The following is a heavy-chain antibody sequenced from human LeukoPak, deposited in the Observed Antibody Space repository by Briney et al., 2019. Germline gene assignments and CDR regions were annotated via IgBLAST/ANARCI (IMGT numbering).Heavy chain of an antibody. V-gene: IGHV5-51*01. CDR3: ARSYYYGSGSYPVDY. CDR1: GYSFTSYW. Sequence: GESLKISCKGSGYSFTSYWIGWVRQMPGKGLERMGIIYPGDSDTRYSPSFQGQVTISADKSISTAYLQWSSLKASDTAMYYCARSYYYGSGSYPVDYWGQGTLVTVSS. D-gene: IGHD3-10*01. CDR2: IYPGDSDT. J-gene: IGHJ4*02.